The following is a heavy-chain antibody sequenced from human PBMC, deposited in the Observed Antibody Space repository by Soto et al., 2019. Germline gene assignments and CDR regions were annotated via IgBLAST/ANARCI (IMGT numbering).Heavy chain of an antibody. V-gene: IGHV3-23*01. CDR2: ITSDGRT. Sequence: GGSLRLSCAAPGFTFSSYAMSWVRQAPGKGLEWVSIITSDGRTYYADSVKGRFTISRDNSKNTVYLQMNSLRAEDTAVYYCAKDYSTVTTDPLSVVLFDYWGQGALVTVSS. J-gene: IGHJ4*02. CDR3: AKDYSTVTTDPLSVVLFDY. D-gene: IGHD4-17*01. CDR1: GFTFSSYA.